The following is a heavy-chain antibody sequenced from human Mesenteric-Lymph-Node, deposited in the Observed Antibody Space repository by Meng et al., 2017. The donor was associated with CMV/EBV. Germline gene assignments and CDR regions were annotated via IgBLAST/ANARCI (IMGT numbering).Heavy chain of an antibody. Sequence: ASVKVSCKASGYTFTDYGITWVRQAPGQGLEWMGWISAYNGNTNYAQKLQGRVTMTTDTSTSTAYMELRSLRSDDTAVYYCARDYADIVVVPAAMSPFDYWGQGTLVTVSS. CDR3: ARDYADIVVVPAAMSPFDY. CDR2: ISAYNGNT. V-gene: IGHV1-18*01. D-gene: IGHD2-2*01. CDR1: GYTFTDYG. J-gene: IGHJ4*02.